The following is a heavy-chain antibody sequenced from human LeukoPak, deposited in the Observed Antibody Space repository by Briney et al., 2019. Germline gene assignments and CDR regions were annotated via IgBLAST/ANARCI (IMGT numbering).Heavy chain of an antibody. V-gene: IGHV4-34*01. CDR2: INHSGST. J-gene: IGHJ4*02. Sequence: PSETLSLTCAVYGGSFSGYYWSWIRQPPGKGLEWIGEINHSGSTNYNPSLKSRVTISVDTSKNQFSLKLSSVTAADTAVYYCARSVGSERDFDYWGQGTLVTVSS. CDR3: ARSVGSERDFDY. CDR1: GGSFSGYY. D-gene: IGHD1-26*01.